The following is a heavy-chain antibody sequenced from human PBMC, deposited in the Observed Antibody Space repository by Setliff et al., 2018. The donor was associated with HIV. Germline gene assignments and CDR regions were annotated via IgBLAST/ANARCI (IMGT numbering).Heavy chain of an antibody. Sequence: SETLSLTCAVYAGSIRGYYWSWIRQSPGKGLEWIGEINHSGSTEYNSSLKSRVTISVDTSKKQFSLNLTSVTAADTAVYYCARRKSGSSYRFVNYWGLGSLV. CDR3: ARRKSGSSYRFVNY. J-gene: IGHJ4*02. V-gene: IGHV4-34*01. CDR2: INHSGST. D-gene: IGHD3-16*02. CDR1: AGSIRGYY.